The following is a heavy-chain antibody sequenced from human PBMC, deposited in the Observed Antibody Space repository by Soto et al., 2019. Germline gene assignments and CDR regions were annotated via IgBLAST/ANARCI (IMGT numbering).Heavy chain of an antibody. V-gene: IGHV3-9*01. Sequence: EVQLVESGGGMVQPGRSLRLSCAAPGFSFDEYAIHWVRQAPGKGLEWVSGISWNSDSVAYADSVRGRFTISRDNAKKSLYLQMNSLRGEDTAFYYCAKAKYNDFWSGYSRFDYWGQGTLVTVSS. D-gene: IGHD3-3*01. CDR3: AKAKYNDFWSGYSRFDY. CDR1: GFSFDEYA. CDR2: ISWNSDSV. J-gene: IGHJ4*02.